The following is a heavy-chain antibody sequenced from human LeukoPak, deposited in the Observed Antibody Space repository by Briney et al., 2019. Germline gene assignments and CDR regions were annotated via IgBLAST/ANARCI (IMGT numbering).Heavy chain of an antibody. Sequence: SETLSLTCTVSGGSISSKSYYWGWIRQPPGKGLEWIGSIYYSGSTYYNPSLKSRVTISVDTSKNQFSLTLSSVTAADTAVYYCARRVGATYYFDYWGQGTLVTVSS. CDR3: ARRVGATYYFDY. CDR2: IYYSGST. V-gene: IGHV4-39*01. D-gene: IGHD1-26*01. CDR1: GGSISSKSYY. J-gene: IGHJ4*02.